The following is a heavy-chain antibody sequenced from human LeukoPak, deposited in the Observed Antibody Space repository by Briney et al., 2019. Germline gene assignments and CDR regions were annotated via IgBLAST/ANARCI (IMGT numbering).Heavy chain of an antibody. Sequence: SETLSLTCTVSGGSISSGGYYWSWIRQHPGKGLEWIGYIYYSGSTYYNPSLKSRVTISVDTSKNQFSLKLSSVTAADTAVYYCARFTVAAYYFDYWGQGTLVTVSS. D-gene: IGHD4-23*01. V-gene: IGHV4-31*03. CDR3: ARFTVAAYYFDY. J-gene: IGHJ4*02. CDR2: IYYSGST. CDR1: GGSISSGGYY.